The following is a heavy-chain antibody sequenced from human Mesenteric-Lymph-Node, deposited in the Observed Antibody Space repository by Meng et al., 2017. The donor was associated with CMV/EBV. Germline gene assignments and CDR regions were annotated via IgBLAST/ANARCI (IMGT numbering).Heavy chain of an antibody. CDR3: ARDGDSSGYYMGDY. V-gene: IGHV1-3*01. Sequence: SGYTFTSYAMHWVRQAPGQRREWMGWINAGNGNTKYSQKFQGRVTITRDTSASTAYMELSSLRSEDTAVYYCARDGDSSGYYMGDYWGQGTLVTVSS. CDR1: GYTFTSYA. D-gene: IGHD3-22*01. CDR2: INAGNGNT. J-gene: IGHJ4*02.